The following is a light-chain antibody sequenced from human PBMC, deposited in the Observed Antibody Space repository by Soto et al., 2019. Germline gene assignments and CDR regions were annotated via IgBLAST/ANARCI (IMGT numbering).Light chain of an antibody. V-gene: IGLV2-8*01. Sequence: QSALTQPPSASGSLGQSVTISCTGTSSDVGGYNYVSWHQQHPGKAPKVMIYEVTKRPPGVPDRFSGSKSGNTASLTVSGLQAGDGGDYSCCSFAGGGNPVLLGGGTTLTVL. CDR2: EVT. J-gene: IGLJ2*01. CDR1: SSDVGGYNY. CDR3: CSFAGGGNPVL.